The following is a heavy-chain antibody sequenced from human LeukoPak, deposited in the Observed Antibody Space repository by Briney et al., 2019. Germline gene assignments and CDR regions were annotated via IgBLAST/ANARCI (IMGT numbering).Heavy chain of an antibody. D-gene: IGHD7-27*01. J-gene: IGHJ5*02. Sequence: SETLSLTCTVSGDSISSSNSYRGWIRQPPGKGLEWIGYIYYSGSTNYNPSLKSRVTISVDTSKNQFSLKLSSVTAADTAVYYCARSSCTGDCWFDPWGQGTLVTVSS. V-gene: IGHV4-61*05. CDR1: GDSISSSNSY. CDR2: IYYSGST. CDR3: ARSSCTGDCWFDP.